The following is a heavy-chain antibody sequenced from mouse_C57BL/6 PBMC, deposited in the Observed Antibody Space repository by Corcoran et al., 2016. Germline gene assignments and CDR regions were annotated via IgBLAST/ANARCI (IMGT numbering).Heavy chain of an antibody. Sequence: EVQLQQSGPELVKPGASVKISCKASGYTFTDYYMNWVKQSHGKSLEWIGDINPNNGGTSYNQKFKGKATLTVDKSSSTAYMELRSLTSEDSAVYYCARTTVEDFDYWGQGTTLTVSS. V-gene: IGHV1-26*01. J-gene: IGHJ2*01. CDR2: INPNNGGT. CDR3: ARTTVEDFDY. D-gene: IGHD1-1*01. CDR1: GYTFTDYY.